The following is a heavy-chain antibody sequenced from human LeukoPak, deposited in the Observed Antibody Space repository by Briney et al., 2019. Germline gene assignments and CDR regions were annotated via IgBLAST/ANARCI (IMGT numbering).Heavy chain of an antibody. V-gene: IGHV4-31*03. Sequence: SETLSLTCNVSGGSISSGGYYWSWIRQHPGKGLEWIGYIYYSGSTYYNPSLKSRVTISVDTSKNQFSLKLSSVTAADTAVYYCARTLYSGYEPHAFDIWGQGTMVTVSS. CDR3: ARTLYSGYEPHAFDI. CDR1: GGSISSGGYY. J-gene: IGHJ3*02. CDR2: IYYSGST. D-gene: IGHD5-12*01.